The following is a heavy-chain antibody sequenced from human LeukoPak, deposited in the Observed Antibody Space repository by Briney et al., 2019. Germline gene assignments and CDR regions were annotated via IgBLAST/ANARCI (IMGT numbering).Heavy chain of an antibody. Sequence: SETLSLTRAVYGGSFSGYYWSWIRQPSGKGLEWIGEINHSGSTNYNPSLKSRVTISVDTSKNQFSLKLSSVTAADTAVYYCARGRYYYDSSGYYYAYYFDYWGQGTLVTVSS. CDR1: GGSFSGYY. V-gene: IGHV4-34*01. J-gene: IGHJ4*02. D-gene: IGHD3-22*01. CDR2: INHSGST. CDR3: ARGRYYYDSSGYYYAYYFDY.